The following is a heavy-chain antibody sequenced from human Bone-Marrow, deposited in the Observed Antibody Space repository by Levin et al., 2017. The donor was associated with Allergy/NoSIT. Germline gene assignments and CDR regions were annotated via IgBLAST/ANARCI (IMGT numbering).Heavy chain of an antibody. J-gene: IGHJ3*02. V-gene: IGHV3-74*01. CDR2: IQNDGSRT. CDR1: GFSFSTYY. D-gene: IGHD2-2*01. Sequence: GESLKISCAASGFSFSTYYMHWVRQAPGKGLVWVSHIQNDGSRTTYADSVKGRFTISRDNAKNTVYLQMSSLRADDTAVYYCARGGPGDFDMWGQGTMVTVSS. CDR3: ARGGPGDFDM.